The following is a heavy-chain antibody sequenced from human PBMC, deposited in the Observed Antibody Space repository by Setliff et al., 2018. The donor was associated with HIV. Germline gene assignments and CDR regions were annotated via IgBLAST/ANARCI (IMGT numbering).Heavy chain of an antibody. V-gene: IGHV1-2*02. CDR2: IDPNNGDT. D-gene: IGHD3-3*01. Sequence: GASVKVSCKSSGYTFTDYFMHWVRQAPGQGLEWMGWIDPNNGDTTIPRRFQGRVTMTRDTSINTAYMQLSGLRPDDTAVYYCARQLSNSLESWGQGSLVTVSS. J-gene: IGHJ5*02. CDR1: GYTFTDYF. CDR3: ARQLSNSLES.